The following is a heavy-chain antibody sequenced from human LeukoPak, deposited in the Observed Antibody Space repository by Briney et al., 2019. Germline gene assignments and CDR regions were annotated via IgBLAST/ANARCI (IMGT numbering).Heavy chain of an antibody. D-gene: IGHD2-2*01. CDR2: ISSSGSTI. CDR3: ARGEFCSSTSCYLQWLVLWVFDY. V-gene: IGHV3-48*03. Sequence: GGTLRLSCAASGFTFSSYEMNWVRQAPGKGLEWVSYISSSGSTIYYADHVKGRFTISRDNAKNSLYLQMDSLRGEDTAVYYCARGEFCSSTSCYLQWLVLWVFDYWGQGTLVTVSS. J-gene: IGHJ4*02. CDR1: GFTFSSYE.